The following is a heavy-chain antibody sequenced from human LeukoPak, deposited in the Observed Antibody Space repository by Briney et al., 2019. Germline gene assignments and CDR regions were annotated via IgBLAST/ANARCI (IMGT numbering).Heavy chain of an antibody. Sequence: GGSLRLSCAASGFTFSSYAMSWVRQAPGKGLEWVSAISGSGGSTYYADSVKGRFTISRDNSKNTLYLQMNSLRAEDTAVYHCAKDHTPGQTNYYYYGMDVWGQGTTVTVSS. V-gene: IGHV3-23*01. J-gene: IGHJ6*02. CDR2: ISGSGGST. CDR3: AKDHTPGQTNYYYYGMDV. CDR1: GFTFSSYA.